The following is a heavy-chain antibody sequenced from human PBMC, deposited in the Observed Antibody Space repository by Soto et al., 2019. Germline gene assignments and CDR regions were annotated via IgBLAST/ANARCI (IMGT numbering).Heavy chain of an antibody. J-gene: IGHJ3*02. V-gene: IGHV3-53*04. CDR2: IYSGGST. D-gene: IGHD6-13*01. CDR3: ARSIAAAAMGDAFDI. Sequence: PGGSLRLSCAASGFTVSSNYMSWVRQAPGKGLEWVSVIYSGGSTYYADSVKGRFTISRHNSKNTLYLQMNSLRAEDTAVYYCARSIAAAAMGDAFDIWGQGTMVTVS. CDR1: GFTVSSNY.